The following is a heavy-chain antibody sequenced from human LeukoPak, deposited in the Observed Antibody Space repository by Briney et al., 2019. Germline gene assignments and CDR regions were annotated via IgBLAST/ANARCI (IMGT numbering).Heavy chain of an antibody. D-gene: IGHD3-3*01. CDR2: VSTGSNYI. V-gene: IGHV3-21*01. Sequence: PGGSLRLSCTASGFTFSSYSLNWVRQAPGKGLEWVSSVSTGSNYIYYADSVKGRFTISRDNDKDSLYLQMNSLRVEDTAVYCARVFRPSLTVFIIRGALDIWGQGTMVTVSS. CDR1: GFTFSSYS. CDR3: ARVFRPSLTVFIIRGALDI. J-gene: IGHJ3*02.